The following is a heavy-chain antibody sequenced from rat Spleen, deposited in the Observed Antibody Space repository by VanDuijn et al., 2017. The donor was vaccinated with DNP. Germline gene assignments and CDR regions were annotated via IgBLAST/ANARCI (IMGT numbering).Heavy chain of an antibody. Sequence: EVQLEESGGGLVQPGGSLKVSCEASGFTFSDYNVAWVRQAPKKGLEWVAAITSSGGSTYYPDSVKGRFTISRDNAKNTLYLQMNSLRSEDTATYYCVRPDYYDGSYPHYWGQGVMVTVSS. J-gene: IGHJ2*01. CDR2: ITSSGGST. CDR3: VRPDYYDGSYPHY. CDR1: GFTFSDYN. V-gene: IGHV5S23*01. D-gene: IGHD1-12*02.